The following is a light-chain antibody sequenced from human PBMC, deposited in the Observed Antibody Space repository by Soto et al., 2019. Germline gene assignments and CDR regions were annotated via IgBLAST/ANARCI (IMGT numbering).Light chain of an antibody. CDR1: QDVGKW. CDR2: GAS. CDR3: QQANSFPIT. J-gene: IGKJ5*01. Sequence: DIQMTQSPASVSASVGDRFTITFRASQDVGKWLAWYQQKPGKAPTLLIHGASSLQSGVPPRYSGSGYGTDFTLTISSLQPEDFATYYCQQANSFPITFGQGTRLEI. V-gene: IGKV1-12*01.